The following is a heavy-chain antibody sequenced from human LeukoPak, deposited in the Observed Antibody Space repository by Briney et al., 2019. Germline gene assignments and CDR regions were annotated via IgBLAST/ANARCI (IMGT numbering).Heavy chain of an antibody. Sequence: ASVKVSCKASGYTFTSYGISWVRQAPGQGLEWMGWISAYNGNTNYAQKLLGRVTMTTDTSTSTAYMELRSLRSDDTAVYYCARTYDFWSGYYLLGGYWGQGTLVTVSS. CDR3: ARTYDFWSGYYLLGGY. CDR2: ISAYNGNT. V-gene: IGHV1-18*01. D-gene: IGHD3-3*01. J-gene: IGHJ4*02. CDR1: GYTFTSYG.